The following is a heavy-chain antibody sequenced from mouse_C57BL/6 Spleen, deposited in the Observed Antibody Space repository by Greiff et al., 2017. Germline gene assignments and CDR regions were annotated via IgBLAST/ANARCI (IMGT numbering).Heavy chain of an antibody. V-gene: IGHV3-6*01. J-gene: IGHJ3*01. D-gene: IGHD2-4*01. CDR3: ARGPYDYDGAWFAY. CDR2: ISYDGSN. CDR1: GYSITSGYY. Sequence: EVKLMESGPGLVKPSQSLSLTCSVTGYSITSGYYWNWIRQFPGNKLEWMGYISYDGSNNYNPSLKNRISITRDTSKNQFFLKLNSVTTEDTATYYCARGPYDYDGAWFAYWGQGTLVTVSA.